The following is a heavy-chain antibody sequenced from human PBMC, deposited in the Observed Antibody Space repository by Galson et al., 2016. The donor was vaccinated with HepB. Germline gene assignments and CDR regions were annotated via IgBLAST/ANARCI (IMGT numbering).Heavy chain of an antibody. CDR3: ARDQISVPIIRGIPVPGDHYYGLDV. CDR1: GFIFSSYG. J-gene: IGHJ6*02. CDR2: ICFDGSKK. V-gene: IGHV3-33*01. D-gene: IGHD3-10*01. Sequence: SLRLSCAASGFIFSSYGMHWVRQSPGKGLESVAFICFDGSKKYYADSVQGRVSISRDNSKNMVFLQIDNLRAEDTAVYYCARDQISVPIIRGIPVPGDHYYGLDVWGHGTTVTVSS.